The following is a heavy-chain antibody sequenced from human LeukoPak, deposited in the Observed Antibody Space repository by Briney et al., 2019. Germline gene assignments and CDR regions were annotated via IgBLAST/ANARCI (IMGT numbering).Heavy chain of an antibody. CDR1: GFTFSSYA. D-gene: IGHD2-8*01. CDR3: AKDLGVLLSGMDV. CDR2: ISYDGSNK. V-gene: IGHV3-30-3*01. Sequence: PGGSLRLSCAASGFTFSSYAMHWVRQAPGKGLEWVAVISYDGSNKYYADSVKGRFTISRDNSKSTLYLQMNSLRAEDTAVYYCAKDLGVLLSGMDVWGQGTTVTVSS. J-gene: IGHJ6*02.